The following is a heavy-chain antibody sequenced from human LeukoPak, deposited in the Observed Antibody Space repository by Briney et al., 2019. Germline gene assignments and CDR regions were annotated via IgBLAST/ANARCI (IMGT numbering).Heavy chain of an antibody. CDR3: ARGDFNDYGDYVDAFEI. Sequence: PGGSLRLSCAASGFTFSSYWMSWVRQAPGKGLEWVANIKPDGSEKYCVDSAKGRFTISRDNAKKSLYLQMNSLRAEDTAVYYCARGDFNDYGDYVDAFEIWGQGTMVTVSA. J-gene: IGHJ3*02. CDR2: IKPDGSEK. V-gene: IGHV3-7*01. D-gene: IGHD4-17*01. CDR1: GFTFSSYW.